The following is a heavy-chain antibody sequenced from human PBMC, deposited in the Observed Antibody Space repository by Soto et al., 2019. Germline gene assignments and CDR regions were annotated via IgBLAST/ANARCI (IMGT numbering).Heavy chain of an antibody. Sequence: EASVKVSCKASGYTFTSYGISWVRQAPGQGLEWMGWISAYNGNTNYAQKLQGRVTMTTDTSTSTAYMELRSLRSDDTAVYYCARVVVVPAASYYYMDVWGKGTTVTVSS. CDR3: ARVVVVPAASYYYMDV. J-gene: IGHJ6*03. V-gene: IGHV1-18*01. D-gene: IGHD2-2*01. CDR2: ISAYNGNT. CDR1: GYTFTSYG.